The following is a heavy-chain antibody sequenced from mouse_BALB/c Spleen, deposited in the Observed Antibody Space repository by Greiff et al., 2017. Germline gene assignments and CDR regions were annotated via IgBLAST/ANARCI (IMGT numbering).Heavy chain of an antibody. CDR1: GFTFSSYA. CDR2: ISSGGST. J-gene: IGHJ3*01. V-gene: IGHV5-6-5*01. CDR3: ARIYYYGSSYRFAY. Sequence: DVKLVESGGGLVKPGGSLKLSCAASGFTFSSYAMSWVRQTPEKRLEWVASISSGGSTYYPDSVKGRFTISRDNARNILYLQMSSLRSEDTAMYYCARIYYYGSSYRFAYWGQGTLVTVSA. D-gene: IGHD1-1*01.